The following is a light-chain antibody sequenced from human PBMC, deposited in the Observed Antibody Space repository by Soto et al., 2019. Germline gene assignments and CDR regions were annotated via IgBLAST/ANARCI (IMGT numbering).Light chain of an antibody. CDR3: QQYESSRT. Sequence: DIQMTQSPSSLSASVGDRVTITCRASQIINNFLNWYQQKPGKAPKLLIYAASTLQSGVPSRFSGSGSGTDFTLTISSLQPEDFAMYYCQQYESSRTFGQGTKVEMK. CDR1: QIINNF. CDR2: AAS. V-gene: IGKV1-39*01. J-gene: IGKJ1*01.